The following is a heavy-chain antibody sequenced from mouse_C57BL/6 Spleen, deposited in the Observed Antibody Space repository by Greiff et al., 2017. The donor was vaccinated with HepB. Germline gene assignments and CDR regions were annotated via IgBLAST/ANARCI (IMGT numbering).Heavy chain of an antibody. CDR3: ARNLYDYDDGGMDY. J-gene: IGHJ4*01. Sequence: VHVKQSGPELVKPGASVKISCKASGYSFTDYNMNWVKQSNGKSLEWIGVINPNYGTTSYNQKFKGKATLTVDQSSSTAYMQLNSLTSEDSAVYYCARNLYDYDDGGMDYWGQGTSVTVSS. D-gene: IGHD2-4*01. CDR1: GYSFTDYN. V-gene: IGHV1-39*01. CDR2: INPNYGTT.